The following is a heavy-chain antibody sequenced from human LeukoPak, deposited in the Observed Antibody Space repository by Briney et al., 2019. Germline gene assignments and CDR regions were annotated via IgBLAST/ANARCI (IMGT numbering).Heavy chain of an antibody. J-gene: IGHJ6*04. V-gene: IGHV3-48*04. D-gene: IGHD3-10*02. CDR1: GFTFSSYT. Sequence: GGSLRLSCAASGFTFSSYTMNWVRQAPGKGLEWVSYISGSSSTIYYADSVKGRFTISRDNAKNSLYLQMNSLRAEDTAVYYCAELGITMIGGVWGKGTTVTISS. CDR3: AELGITMIGGV. CDR2: ISGSSSTI.